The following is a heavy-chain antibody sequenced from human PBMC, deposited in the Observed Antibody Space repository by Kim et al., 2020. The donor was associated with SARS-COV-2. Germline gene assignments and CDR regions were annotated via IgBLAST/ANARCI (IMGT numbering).Heavy chain of an antibody. CDR1: GFTFSSYW. CDR3: ARDRSRAVVPAAILSYGMDV. J-gene: IGHJ6*02. Sequence: GGSLRLSCAASGFTFSSYWMHWVRQAPGKGLVWVSRINSDGSSTSYADSVKGRFTISRDNAKNTLYLQMNSLRAEDTAVYYCARDRSRAVVPAAILSYGMDVWGQGTTVTVSS. CDR2: INSDGSST. D-gene: IGHD2-2*02. V-gene: IGHV3-74*01.